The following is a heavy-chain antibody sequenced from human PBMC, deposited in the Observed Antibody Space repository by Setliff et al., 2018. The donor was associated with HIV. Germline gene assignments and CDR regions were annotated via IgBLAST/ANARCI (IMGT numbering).Heavy chain of an antibody. J-gene: IGHJ3*01. V-gene: IGHV1-45*02. CDR3: ARSSRANEAFDV. CDR1: GYTFTDHY. Sequence: ASVKVSCKASGYTFTDHYLHWVRQAPGQALEWMGWFTPFNDNTNYAQKYRGRISITRDRSMSTAYMELSSLRSEDTGMYYCARSSRANEAFDVWGQGTMVTVSS. CDR2: FTPFNDNT.